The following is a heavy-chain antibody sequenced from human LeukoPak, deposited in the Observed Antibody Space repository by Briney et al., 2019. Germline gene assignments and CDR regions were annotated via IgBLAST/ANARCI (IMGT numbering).Heavy chain of an antibody. CDR2: INPDGSTT. Sequence: GGSLRLSCAASGFTFSRYWIPWVRQAPGKGLEWVSRINPDGSTTTHADSVKGRFTISRDNAKNTLYLQMNSLRAEDTAMYYCARVLSGSWDWFDPWGQGTLVTVSS. CDR3: ARVLSGSWDWFDP. D-gene: IGHD3-22*01. V-gene: IGHV3-74*01. J-gene: IGHJ5*02. CDR1: GFTFSRYW.